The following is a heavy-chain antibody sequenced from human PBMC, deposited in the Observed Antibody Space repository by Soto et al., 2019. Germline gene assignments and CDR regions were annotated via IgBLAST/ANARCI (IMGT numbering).Heavy chain of an antibody. J-gene: IGHJ4*02. CDR2: ISGIGGST. Sequence: EVQLLESGGGLVQPGGSLRLSCAASGFTFTDYALSWVRKAPGKGLELVATISGIGGSTYLADSVKGRLSISRDNSKNTVSLLMNGLRAEDTAVYFCARGSSGYISSWYYFDYWGRGTLVTVSS. D-gene: IGHD6-13*01. V-gene: IGHV3-23*01. CDR1: GFTFTDYA. CDR3: ARGSSGYISSWYYFDY.